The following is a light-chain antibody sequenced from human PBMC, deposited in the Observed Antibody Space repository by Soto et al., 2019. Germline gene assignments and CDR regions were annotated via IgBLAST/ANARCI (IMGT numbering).Light chain of an antibody. J-gene: IGLJ1*01. Sequence: QSALTQPASVSGSPGQSISISCTGTSSDVGGYNYVSWYQHHPGKAPKLMICGVSNRPSGVSNRFSGSKSGNTASLIISGLQAEDEADYYCSSYTSSSTYVFGSGTQLTVL. CDR2: GVS. CDR1: SSDVGGYNY. CDR3: SSYTSSSTYV. V-gene: IGLV2-14*01.